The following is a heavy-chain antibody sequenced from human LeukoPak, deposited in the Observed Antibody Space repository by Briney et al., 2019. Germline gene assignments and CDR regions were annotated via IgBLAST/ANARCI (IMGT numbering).Heavy chain of an antibody. D-gene: IGHD3-3*01. V-gene: IGHV1-69*06. Sequence: ASVKVSCKASGGTFSSYAISWVRQAPGQGLEWMGGIIPIFGTANYAQKFQGRVTITADKSTSTAYMELSSLRSEDTAVYYCARIPILEHYDFWSHPPPIWFDPWGQGTLVTVSS. CDR3: ARIPILEHYDFWSHPPPIWFDP. CDR1: GGTFSSYA. J-gene: IGHJ5*02. CDR2: IIPIFGTA.